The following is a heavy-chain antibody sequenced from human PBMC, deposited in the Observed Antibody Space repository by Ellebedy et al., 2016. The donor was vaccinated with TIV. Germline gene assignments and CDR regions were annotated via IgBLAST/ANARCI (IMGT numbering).Heavy chain of an antibody. D-gene: IGHD5-18*01. CDR1: GGSVNSSNW. CDR3: ARWGVDAALITGLDV. Sequence: SETLSLXXVVSGGSVNSSNWWSWVRPAPGKGLEWIGEIYHSGSTTYKSSLKSRITISLDKSKNQFSLQLTSVTAADTAVYFCARWGVDAALITGLDVWGQGTTVTVPS. J-gene: IGHJ6*02. CDR2: IYHSGST. V-gene: IGHV4-4*02.